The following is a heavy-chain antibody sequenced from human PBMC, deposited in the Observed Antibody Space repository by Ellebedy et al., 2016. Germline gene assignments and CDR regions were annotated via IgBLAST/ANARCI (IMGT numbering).Heavy chain of an antibody. Sequence: ASVKVSXXASGYTFSSHGISWVRQAPGQGLEWMGWISGYNGNTNYARILQGRVTMTTDTSTSTAYMELRSLRSDDTAVYYCARSLGFCTETSCLRDFDSWGQGTLVTVSS. CDR3: ARSLGFCTETSCLRDFDS. CDR1: GYTFSSHG. CDR2: ISGYNGNT. J-gene: IGHJ4*02. D-gene: IGHD2-2*01. V-gene: IGHV1-18*01.